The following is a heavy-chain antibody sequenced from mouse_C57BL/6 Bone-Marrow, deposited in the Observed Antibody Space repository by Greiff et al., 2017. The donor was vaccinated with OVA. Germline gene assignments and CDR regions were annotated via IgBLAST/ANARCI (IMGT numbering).Heavy chain of an antibody. Sequence: DVKLVESGGGLVKPGGSLKLSCAASGFTFSSYALSWVRQTPEKRLEWVATISDGGSYTYYPDNVKGRFTISRDNAKNNLYLQMSHLKSEDTAMYYCARVGLRPFAYWGQGTLVTVSA. CDR3: ARVGLRPFAY. CDR2: ISDGGSYT. CDR1: GFTFSSYA. D-gene: IGHD2-4*01. V-gene: IGHV5-4*03. J-gene: IGHJ3*01.